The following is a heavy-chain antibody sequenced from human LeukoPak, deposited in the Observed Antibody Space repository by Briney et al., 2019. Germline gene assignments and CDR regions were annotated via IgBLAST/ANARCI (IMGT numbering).Heavy chain of an antibody. V-gene: IGHV3-48*01. CDR2: ISSSSSTI. CDR3: AKVSVSGIAAAGTGYFQH. CDR1: GFTFSSYS. D-gene: IGHD6-13*01. Sequence: GGSLRLSCAASGFTFSSYSMNWVRQAPGKGLEWVSYISSSSSTIYYADSVKGRFTISRDNAKNSLYLQMNSLRAEDTAVYYCAKVSVSGIAAAGTGYFQHWGQGTLVTVSS. J-gene: IGHJ1*01.